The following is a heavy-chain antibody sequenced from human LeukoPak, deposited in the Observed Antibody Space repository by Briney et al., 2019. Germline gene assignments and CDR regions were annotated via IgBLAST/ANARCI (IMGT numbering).Heavy chain of an antibody. V-gene: IGHV1-2*02. CDR2: INPNSGGT. Sequence: GASVKVSCKASGYTFTGYYMHWVRQAPGQGLEWMGWINPNSGGTNYAQKFQGRVTMTRDTSISTAYMELSRLRSDDTAVYYCARERSLPLSGSPGPFDIWGQGTMVTVSS. CDR1: GYTFTGYY. J-gene: IGHJ3*02. CDR3: ARERSLPLSGSPGPFDI. D-gene: IGHD1-26*01.